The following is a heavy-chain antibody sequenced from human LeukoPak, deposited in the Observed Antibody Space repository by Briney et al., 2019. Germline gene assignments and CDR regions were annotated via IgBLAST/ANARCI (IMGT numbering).Heavy chain of an antibody. V-gene: IGHV4-34*01. CDR2: INHSGST. J-gene: IGHJ4*02. Sequence: SETLSLTCAVYGGSFSGYYWSWIRQPPGKGLEWIGEINHSGSTNYNPSLKSRVTISVDTSKNQFSLKLSSVTAADTAVYYCARFLEYSKTIDYWGQGTLVTVSS. CDR3: ARFLEYSKTIDY. D-gene: IGHD5-18*01. CDR1: GGSFSGYY.